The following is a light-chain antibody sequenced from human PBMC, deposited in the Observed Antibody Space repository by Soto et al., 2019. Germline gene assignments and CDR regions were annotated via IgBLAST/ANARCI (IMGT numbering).Light chain of an antibody. CDR3: CSYAGSYV. J-gene: IGLJ1*01. CDR1: SSDVGSYNL. V-gene: IGLV2-23*01. Sequence: QSALTQPASVSGSPGQSITISCTGTSSDVGSYNLVSWYQLHPGKAPKLMIYEGSKRPSGVSNRFSGSESGNTASLTISGLQAEDEADYYCCSYAGSYVFGTGTKLTVL. CDR2: EGS.